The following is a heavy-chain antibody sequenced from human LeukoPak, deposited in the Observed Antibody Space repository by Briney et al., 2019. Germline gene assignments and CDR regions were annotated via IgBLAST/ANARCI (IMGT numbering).Heavy chain of an antibody. D-gene: IGHD3-9*01. Sequence: ASVKVSCKASGYTFIDYYIHWVRQAPGQGLEWMGWINPNSGGTNYAQKFQGRVTMTRDTSISTAYMELSRLRSDDTAVYYCARARTYYDILTGYYPLYYFDYWGQGTLVTVSS. CDR1: GYTFIDYY. CDR3: ARARTYYDILTGYYPLYYFDY. CDR2: INPNSGGT. V-gene: IGHV1-2*02. J-gene: IGHJ4*02.